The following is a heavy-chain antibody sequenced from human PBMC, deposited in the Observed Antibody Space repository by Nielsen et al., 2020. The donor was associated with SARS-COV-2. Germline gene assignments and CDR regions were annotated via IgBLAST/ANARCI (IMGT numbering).Heavy chain of an antibody. D-gene: IGHD3-10*01. CDR1: GLTFSSYS. CDR2: ISSSSSYI. V-gene: IGHV3-21*01. Sequence: GGSLRLSCAASGLTFSSYSMNWVRQAPGKGLEWVSSISSSSSYICYADSVKGRFTISRDNAKNSLYLQMNSLRAEDTAVYYCARVITDGNYYYYYGMDVWGQGTTVTVSS. J-gene: IGHJ6*02. CDR3: ARVITDGNYYYYYGMDV.